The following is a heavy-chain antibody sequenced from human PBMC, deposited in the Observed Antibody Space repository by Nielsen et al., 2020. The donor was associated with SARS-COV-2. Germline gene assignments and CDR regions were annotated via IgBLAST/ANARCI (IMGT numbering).Heavy chain of an antibody. J-gene: IGHJ6*02. Sequence: ASVKVSCKASGYTFTGYYMHWVRQAPGQGLEWMGRINPNSGGTNYAQKFQGRVTMTRDTSTSTVYMELSSLRSEDTAVYYCARYSSGWYRYYYGMDVWGQGTTVTVSS. CDR2: INPNSGGT. V-gene: IGHV1-2*06. CDR3: ARYSSGWYRYYYGMDV. CDR1: GYTFTGYY. D-gene: IGHD6-19*01.